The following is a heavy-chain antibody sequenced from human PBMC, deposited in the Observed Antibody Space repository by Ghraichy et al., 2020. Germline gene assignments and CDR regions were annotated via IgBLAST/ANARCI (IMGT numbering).Heavy chain of an antibody. CDR2: INHSGST. J-gene: IGHJ1*01. CDR3: ARGSGWYGGGYFQH. Sequence: SETLSLTCAVYGGSFSGYYWSWIRQPPGKGLEWIGEINHSGSTNYNQSRKSRVTISVDTSKNQFSLKLSSVTAADTAVYYCARGSGWYGGGYFQHWGQGTLVTVSS. V-gene: IGHV4-34*01. CDR1: GGSFSGYY. D-gene: IGHD6-19*01.